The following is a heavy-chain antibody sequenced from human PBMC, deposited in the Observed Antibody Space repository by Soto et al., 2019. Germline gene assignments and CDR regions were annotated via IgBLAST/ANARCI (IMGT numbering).Heavy chain of an antibody. CDR1: GGTFSSYA. CDR2: IIPIFGTA. CDR3: ARVIRYCSGGSCYYNWFDP. Sequence: SVKVSCKASGGTFSSYAISWVRQAPGQGLEWMGGIIPIFGTANYAQKFQGRVTITADESTSTAYMELSSLRSEDTAVYYCARVIRYCSGGSCYYNWFDPWGQGTLVTVSS. D-gene: IGHD2-15*01. V-gene: IGHV1-69*13. J-gene: IGHJ5*02.